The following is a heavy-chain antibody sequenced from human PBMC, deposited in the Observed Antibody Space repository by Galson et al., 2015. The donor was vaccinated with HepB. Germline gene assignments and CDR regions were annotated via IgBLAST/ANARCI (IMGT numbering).Heavy chain of an antibody. CDR3: AKVEEEYGSSWYDY. CDR2: ISWDGGST. J-gene: IGHJ4*02. V-gene: IGHV3-43*01. Sequence: SLRLSCAASGFTFDDYTMHWVRQAPGKGLEWVSLISWDGGSTYYADSVKGRFTISRDNSKNSLYLQMNSLRTEDTALYYCAKVEEEYGSSWYDYWGQGTLVTVSS. D-gene: IGHD6-13*01. CDR1: GFTFDDYT.